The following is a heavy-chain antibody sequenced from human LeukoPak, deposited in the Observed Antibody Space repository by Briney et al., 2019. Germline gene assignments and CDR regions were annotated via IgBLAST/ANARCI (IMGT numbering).Heavy chain of an antibody. Sequence: SDTLSLTCAVSGYSISSSNWWGWIRQPPGKGLEWIGYIYYSGSTYYNPSLKSRVTMSVDTSKNQFSLKLSSVTAADTAVYYCARKLERRAGDAFDIWGQGTMVTVSS. CDR3: ARKLERRAGDAFDI. J-gene: IGHJ3*02. CDR2: IYYSGST. CDR1: GYSISSSNW. V-gene: IGHV4-28*01. D-gene: IGHD1-1*01.